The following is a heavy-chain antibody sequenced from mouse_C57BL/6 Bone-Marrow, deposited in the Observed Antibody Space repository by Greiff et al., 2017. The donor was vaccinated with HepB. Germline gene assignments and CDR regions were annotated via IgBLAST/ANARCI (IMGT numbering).Heavy chain of an antibody. CDR1: GYTFTSYW. Sequence: QVQLQQPGAELVKPGASVKMSCKASGYTFTSYWITWVKQRPGQGLEWIGDIYPGSGSTNYNEKFKSKATLTVDTSSSTAYMQLSSLTSEDSAVYYCASGNYGSSYAMDYWGQGTSVTVSS. CDR3: ASGNYGSSYAMDY. D-gene: IGHD1-1*01. J-gene: IGHJ4*01. CDR2: IYPGSGST. V-gene: IGHV1-55*01.